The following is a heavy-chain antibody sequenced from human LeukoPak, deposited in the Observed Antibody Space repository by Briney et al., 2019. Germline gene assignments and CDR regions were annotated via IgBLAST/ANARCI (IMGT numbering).Heavy chain of an antibody. D-gene: IGHD2-21*01. Sequence: GGSLRLSCAASGFTVSSNYMSWVRQAPGKGLEWVANIKEDGSEKFYVDSVKGRFTISRDNAKNSLSLQMDSLRAEDTAVYYCARDLYSQYWGQGTLVTVSS. CDR1: GFTVSSNY. CDR2: IKEDGSEK. CDR3: ARDLYSQY. V-gene: IGHV3-7*01. J-gene: IGHJ4*02.